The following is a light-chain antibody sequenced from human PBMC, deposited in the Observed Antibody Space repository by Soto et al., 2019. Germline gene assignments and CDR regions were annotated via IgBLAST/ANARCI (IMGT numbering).Light chain of an antibody. CDR3: QQYNNWPLLT. Sequence: EKVLTQSPATLSVSPGERATLSCRASQSVSSNLAWYQQKPGQAPRLLIYGASTRATGIPARFSGSGSGTEFTLTISSLQSEDFAVYYCQQYNNWPLLTCGGGTKVAIK. J-gene: IGKJ4*01. CDR2: GAS. V-gene: IGKV3-15*01. CDR1: QSVSSN.